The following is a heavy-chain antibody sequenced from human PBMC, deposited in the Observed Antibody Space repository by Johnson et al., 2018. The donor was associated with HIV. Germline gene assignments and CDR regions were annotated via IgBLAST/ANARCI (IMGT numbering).Heavy chain of an antibody. CDR3: AYPREGSSWSNDAFDI. CDR1: GFTVSNNY. J-gene: IGHJ3*02. V-gene: IGHV3-66*02. Sequence: VQLVESGGGVVQPGRSVRLSCATSGFTVSNNYMSWVRQAPGQGLEWVSLIYSGGNTYYADSVKGRFTISRDNSKNTLYLQMNSLRAEDTAVYYCAYPREGSSWSNDAFDIWGQGTMVTVSS. CDR2: IYSGGNT. D-gene: IGHD6-13*01.